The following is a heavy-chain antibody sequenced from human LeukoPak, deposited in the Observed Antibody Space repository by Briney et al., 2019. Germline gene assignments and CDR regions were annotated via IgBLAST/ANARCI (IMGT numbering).Heavy chain of an antibody. CDR3: ARSTYYYDSSGYYPMDY. V-gene: IGHV1-24*01. CDR2: FDPEDGET. Sequence: ASVKVSCKVSGYTLTELSMHWVRQAPGKGLEWMGGFDPEDGETIYAQKFQGRVTMTEDTSTDTAYMELSSLRSEDTAVYYCARSTYYYDSSGYYPMDYWGQGTLVTVSS. D-gene: IGHD3-22*01. J-gene: IGHJ4*02. CDR1: GYTLTELS.